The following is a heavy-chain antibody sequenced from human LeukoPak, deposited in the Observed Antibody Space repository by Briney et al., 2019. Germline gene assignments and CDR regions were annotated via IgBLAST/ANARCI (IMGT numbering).Heavy chain of an antibody. J-gene: IGHJ4*02. CDR1: GGSFSGYY. Sequence: SETLSLTCYLYGGSFSGYYWSWIRQSPGKGLEWIGEINQIGNTNYIPSLKSRLTISIDTSNNQFSLNLTSVTAADTGAYYCARIRRPLRGYFDHWGQGTLVT. CDR3: ARIRRPLRGYFDH. V-gene: IGHV4-34*01. D-gene: IGHD3-16*01. CDR2: INQIGNT.